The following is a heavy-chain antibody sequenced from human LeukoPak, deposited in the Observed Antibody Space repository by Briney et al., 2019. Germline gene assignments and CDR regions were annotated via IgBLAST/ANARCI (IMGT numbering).Heavy chain of an antibody. V-gene: IGHV4-4*07. CDR2: IYSGGST. J-gene: IGHJ4*02. D-gene: IGHD1-26*01. Sequence: PSETLSLTCTVSGGSISTYYWSWIRQPAGKGLEWIGRIYSGGSTIYKPSLKNRVTMSVDTSKNQFSLKLSSVTAADTAVYYCASSVVGATGASFDYWGQGTLVTVSS. CDR3: ASSVVGATGASFDY. CDR1: GGSISTYY.